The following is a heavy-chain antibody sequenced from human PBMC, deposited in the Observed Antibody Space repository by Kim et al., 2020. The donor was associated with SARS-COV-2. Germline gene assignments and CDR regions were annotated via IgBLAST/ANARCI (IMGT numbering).Heavy chain of an antibody. Sequence: GGSLRLSCTASGFTFGDYAMSWVRQAPGKGLEWVGFIRSKAYGGTTEYAASVKGRFTISRDDSKSIAYLQMNSLKTEDTAVYYCTREMSSHGSGSFDYWGQGTLVTVSS. V-gene: IGHV3-49*04. J-gene: IGHJ4*02. CDR2: IRSKAYGGTT. D-gene: IGHD3-10*01. CDR3: TREMSSHGSGSFDY. CDR1: GFTFGDYA.